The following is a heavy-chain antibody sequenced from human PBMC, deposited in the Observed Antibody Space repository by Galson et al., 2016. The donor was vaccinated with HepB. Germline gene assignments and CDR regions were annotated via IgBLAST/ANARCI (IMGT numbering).Heavy chain of an antibody. J-gene: IGHJ5*02. CDR3: ANFNVNP. D-gene: IGHD3-3*01. V-gene: IGHV3-7*03. CDR1: GFTFSTYW. CDR2: INQDGSQK. Sequence: SLRLSCAASGFTFSTYWMHWVRQAPGKGLEWVANINQDGSQKYYVDSVKGRFTISRDNAKNSLYLQMNSLTADDTAVYHCANFNVNPWGQGTLVTVSS.